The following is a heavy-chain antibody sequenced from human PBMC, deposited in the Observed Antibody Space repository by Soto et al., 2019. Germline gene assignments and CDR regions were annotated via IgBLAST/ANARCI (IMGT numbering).Heavy chain of an antibody. CDR2: LEKKTDGGTT. V-gene: IGHV3-15*07. CDR1: GFTLSNAR. J-gene: IGHJ6*02. D-gene: IGHD1-20*01. CDR3: ATGSVFTNYYGMDV. Sequence: EVQLVESGGGLVKPGGSLRLSCAVSGFTLSNARMNWVRQAPGKGLEWVGRLEKKTDGGTTDYIAAVKGRFTISGDDSTNTLFLQMNSLKTEDTAVYYCATGSVFTNYYGMDVWGQGTTVTVSS.